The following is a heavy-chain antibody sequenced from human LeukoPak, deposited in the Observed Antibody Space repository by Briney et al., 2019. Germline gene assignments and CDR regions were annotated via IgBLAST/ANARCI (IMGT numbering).Heavy chain of an antibody. CDR3: ARDKASQSAGLGYFDL. J-gene: IGHJ2*01. Sequence: GGSLRLSCAASGFTFSRYSMNWVRQAPGKGLEWVSSISDDGKYIYYADSVKGRFTISRDNAKNSLYLQMNSLRAEDTAVYYCARDKASQSAGLGYFDLWGRGTLVTVSS. CDR1: GFTFSRYS. CDR2: ISDDGKYI. V-gene: IGHV3-21*01. D-gene: IGHD6-13*01.